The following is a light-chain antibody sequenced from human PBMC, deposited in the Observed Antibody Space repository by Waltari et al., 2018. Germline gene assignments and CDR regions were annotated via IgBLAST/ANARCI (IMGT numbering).Light chain of an antibody. V-gene: IGKV2-30*02. J-gene: IGKJ2*01. Sequence: EVVMTQSPVSLSVTLGQAASISCKSSQSLVPVDGNTYLNWFHQRPGQSPRRLIYWVFSRDSGVPDRFSGSGSGTDFTLGISRVEAEDVGVYYCMQGIRWPYTFGQGTQLDIK. CDR1: QSLVPVDGNTY. CDR2: WVF. CDR3: MQGIRWPYT.